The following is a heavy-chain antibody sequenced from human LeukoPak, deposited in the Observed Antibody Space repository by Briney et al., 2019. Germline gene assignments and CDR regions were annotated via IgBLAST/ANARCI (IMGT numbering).Heavy chain of an antibody. Sequence: GASLRLSCAASGFTFSSYWMHWVRQAPGKGLVWVSRINSDGSSTSYADSVKGRFTTSRDNAKNTLYLQMNSLRAEDTAVYYCARDRKWELTFDYWGQGTLVTVSS. CDR3: ARDRKWELTFDY. J-gene: IGHJ4*02. V-gene: IGHV3-74*01. CDR1: GFTFSSYW. CDR2: INSDGSST. D-gene: IGHD1-26*01.